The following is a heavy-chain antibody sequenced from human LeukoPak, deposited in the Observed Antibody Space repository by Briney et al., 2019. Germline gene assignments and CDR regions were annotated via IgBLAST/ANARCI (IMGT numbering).Heavy chain of an antibody. Sequence: GASVKVSCKASGYTFTNYYMHWVRQAPGQGLEWMGWISAYNGNTNYAQKLQGRVTMTTGTSTSTAYMELRSLRSDDTAVYYCAREESDYVWGSYAPYYFDYWGQGTLVTVSS. CDR2: ISAYNGNT. D-gene: IGHD3-16*01. CDR1: GYTFTNYY. CDR3: AREESDYVWGSYAPYYFDY. J-gene: IGHJ4*02. V-gene: IGHV1-18*01.